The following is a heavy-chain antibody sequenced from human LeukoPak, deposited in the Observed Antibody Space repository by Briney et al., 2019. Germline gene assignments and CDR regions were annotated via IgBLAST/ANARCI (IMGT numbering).Heavy chain of an antibody. D-gene: IGHD5-12*01. V-gene: IGHV4-34*01. CDR3: ARARKRYSGYAY. Sequence: PLETLSLTCAVYGGSFSGYYWSWIRQPPGKGREWIGEINHSGSTNYNPSLKRRVTISVDASKNQFSLKLSSVTAADTAVYYCARARKRYSGYAYWGQGTLVTVSS. CDR1: GGSFSGYY. CDR2: INHSGST. J-gene: IGHJ4*02.